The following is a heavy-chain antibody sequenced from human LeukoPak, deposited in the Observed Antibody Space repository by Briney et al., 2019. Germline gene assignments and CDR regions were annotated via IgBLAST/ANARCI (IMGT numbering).Heavy chain of an antibody. V-gene: IGHV1-46*01. CDR2: INPSGGST. CDR3: ARRSGLGDSSSWYNFDY. Sequence: GASVKVSCKASGYTFTSYYMHWVRQAPGQGLEWMGIINPSGGSTSYAQKFQGRVTMTRDTSTSTAYMELSSLRSEDTAVYYCARRSGLGDSSSWYNFDYWGQGTLVTVSS. CDR1: GYTFTSYY. D-gene: IGHD6-13*01. J-gene: IGHJ4*02.